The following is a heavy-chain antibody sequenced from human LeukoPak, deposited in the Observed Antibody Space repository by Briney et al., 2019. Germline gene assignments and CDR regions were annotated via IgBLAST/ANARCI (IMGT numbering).Heavy chain of an antibody. CDR1: GGSFSGYY. V-gene: IGHV4-59*01. J-gene: IGHJ4*02. D-gene: IGHD6-13*01. CDR3: ARAGAAAALGRFDN. CDR2: IYYSGSS. Sequence: SETLSLTCAVYGGSFSGYYWSWIRQPPGKGLEWIGYIYYSGSSNYNPSLKSRVTISVGTSKNQFSLKLSSVTAADTAVYYCARAGAAAALGRFDNWGQGILVTVSS.